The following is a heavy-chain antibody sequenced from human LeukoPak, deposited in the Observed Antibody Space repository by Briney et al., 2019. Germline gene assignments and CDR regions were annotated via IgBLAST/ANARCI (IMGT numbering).Heavy chain of an antibody. J-gene: IGHJ3*02. CDR2: INHSGST. CDR1: GGSFSGYY. CDR3: ARVRGSYYGVRAFDI. D-gene: IGHD1-26*01. Sequence: SETLSLTRAVYGGSFSGYYWSWIRQPPGKGLEWIGEINHSGSTNYNPSLKSRVTISVDTSKNQFSLKLSSVTAADTAVYYCARVRGSYYGVRAFDIWGQGTMVTVSS. V-gene: IGHV4-34*01.